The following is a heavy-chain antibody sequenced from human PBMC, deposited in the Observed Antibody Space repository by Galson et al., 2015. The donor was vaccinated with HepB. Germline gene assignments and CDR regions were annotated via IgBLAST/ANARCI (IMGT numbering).Heavy chain of an antibody. D-gene: IGHD3-9*01. CDR2: IYYSGST. Sequence: ETLSLTCTVSGGSISSYYWSWIRQPPGKGLEWIGYIYYSGSTNYNPSLKSRVTISVDTSKNQFSLKLSSVTAADTAVYYCARLTGYDAFDIWGQGTMVTVSS. J-gene: IGHJ3*02. CDR1: GGSISSYY. CDR3: ARLTGYDAFDI. V-gene: IGHV4-59*08.